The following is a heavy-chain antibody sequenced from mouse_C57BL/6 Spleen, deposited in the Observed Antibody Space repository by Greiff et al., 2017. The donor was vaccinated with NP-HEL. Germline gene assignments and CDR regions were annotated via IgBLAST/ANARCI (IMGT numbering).Heavy chain of an antibody. Sequence: EVQRVESGGGLVKPGGSLKLSCAASGFTFSSYAMSWVRQTPEKRLEWVATISDGGSYTYYPANVKGRFTISRDNAKNNLYLQMSHLKSEDTAMYYCARDDYDEGYAMDYWGQGTSVTVSS. J-gene: IGHJ4*01. CDR3: ARDDYDEGYAMDY. CDR2: ISDGGSYT. D-gene: IGHD2-4*01. V-gene: IGHV5-4*01. CDR1: GFTFSSYA.